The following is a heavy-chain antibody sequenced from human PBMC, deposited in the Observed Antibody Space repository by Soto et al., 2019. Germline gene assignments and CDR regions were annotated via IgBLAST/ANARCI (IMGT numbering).Heavy chain of an antibody. CDR1: GGSISSGPYS. J-gene: IGHJ6*02. D-gene: IGHD2-2*01. Sequence: QLQLQESGPGLVKPSETLSLTCTVSGGSISSGPYSWGWIRQPPGEGLEWIGTFHYSENTYYNPYLESRVTISVDTSKNQFSLKVTSVTVADTAVYYCARLGGYCSSSSCYGYYGMDVWGPGTTVTVSS. V-gene: IGHV4-39*01. CDR2: FHYSENT. CDR3: ARLGGYCSSSSCYGYYGMDV.